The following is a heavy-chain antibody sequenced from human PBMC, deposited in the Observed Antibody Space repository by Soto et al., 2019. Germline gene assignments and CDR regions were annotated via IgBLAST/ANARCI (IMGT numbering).Heavy chain of an antibody. Sequence: ASVKVSCKASGYTFTSYCISWVRQAPGQGLEWMGWISAYNGNTNYAQKLQGRVTMTTDTSTSTAYMELRSLRSDDTAVYYCARVGYYDFWSGYSTKGSSDYWGQGTLVTVSS. CDR3: ARVGYYDFWSGYSTKGSSDY. D-gene: IGHD3-3*01. CDR2: ISAYNGNT. V-gene: IGHV1-18*04. CDR1: GYTFTSYC. J-gene: IGHJ4*02.